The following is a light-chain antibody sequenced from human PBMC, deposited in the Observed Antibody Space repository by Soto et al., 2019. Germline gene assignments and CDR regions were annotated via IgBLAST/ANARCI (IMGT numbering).Light chain of an antibody. V-gene: IGKV3-20*01. J-gene: IGKJ1*01. CDR3: QQYDNSPWT. CDR1: QSVSSSF. CDR2: GAS. Sequence: EIVLTQSPGTLSLSPGERATLSCRASQSVSSSFLAWYQQKPGQAPRLLIYGASSRATGIPDRFSGSGSGTDFTLTSSGLEPEDLAVYYCQQYDNSPWTFGQGTKVEIK.